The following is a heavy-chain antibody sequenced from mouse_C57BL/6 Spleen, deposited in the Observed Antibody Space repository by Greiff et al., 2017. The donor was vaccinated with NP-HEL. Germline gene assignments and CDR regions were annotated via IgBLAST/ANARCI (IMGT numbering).Heavy chain of an antibody. Sequence: EVMLVESGGGLVKPGGSLKLSCAASGFTFSSYAMSWVRQTPEKRLEWVATISDGGSYTYYPDNVKGRFTISRDNAKNNLYLQMSHLKSEDTAMYYCARDMGYDYDVFDYWGQGTTLTVSS. CDR1: GFTFSSYA. D-gene: IGHD2-4*01. V-gene: IGHV5-4*01. CDR3: ARDMGYDYDVFDY. J-gene: IGHJ2*01. CDR2: ISDGGSYT.